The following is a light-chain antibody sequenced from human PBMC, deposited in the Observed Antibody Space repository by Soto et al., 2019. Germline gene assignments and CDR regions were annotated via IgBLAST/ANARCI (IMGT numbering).Light chain of an antibody. CDR3: AAWDDSLNGWV. CDR1: SSNIGSNT. V-gene: IGLV1-44*01. Sequence: QSVLTQPPSASGTPGQRVTISCSGSSSNIGSNTVNWYQQRPGTAPKLLIHNDIQRPSGVPDRFSGSKSGTSASLAISGLPSEDEADYYCAAWDDSLNGWVFGGGTKLTVL. J-gene: IGLJ3*02. CDR2: NDI.